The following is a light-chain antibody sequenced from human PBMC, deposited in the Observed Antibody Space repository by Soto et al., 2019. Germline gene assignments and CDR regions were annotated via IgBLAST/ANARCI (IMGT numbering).Light chain of an antibody. V-gene: IGLV1-47*01. J-gene: IGLJ2*01. CDR2: RNN. Sequence: QSVLTQPPSASGTPGQRVTISCSGSSSNIGSKYVYWYQQLPGTAPKLLMYRNNQRPSGVPDRFSGSKSGTSASLSISGLRSEYESDYYSAAWDAGVSGPAFGGGTKLPVL. CDR1: SSNIGSKY. CDR3: AAWDAGVSGPA.